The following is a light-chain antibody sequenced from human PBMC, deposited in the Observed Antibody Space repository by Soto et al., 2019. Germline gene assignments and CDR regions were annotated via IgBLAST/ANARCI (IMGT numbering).Light chain of an antibody. CDR1: QNVNTW. Sequence: DIQLTQSPSTLSAPVGDRGTNTCRASQNVNTWVAWYQQKSGKAPNLLIYRASTLESGVPSRFSGSGSGTEFTLTISSLQPDDFATYYCQQYNSYSGTFGQGTKVDIK. V-gene: IGKV1-5*01. J-gene: IGKJ1*01. CDR2: RAS. CDR3: QQYNSYSGT.